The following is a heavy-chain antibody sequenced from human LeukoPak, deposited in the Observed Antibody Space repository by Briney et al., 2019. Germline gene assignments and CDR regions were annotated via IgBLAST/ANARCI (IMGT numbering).Heavy chain of an antibody. V-gene: IGHV3-30*04. J-gene: IGHJ4*02. CDR3: AKGPRMYYYDSSGYWDD. D-gene: IGHD3-22*01. CDR1: GFTFSSYA. Sequence: PGGSLRLSCAASGFTFSSYAMHWVRQAPGKGLEWVAVISYDGSNKYYADSVKGRFTISRDNSKNTLYLQMNSLRAEDTAVYYCAKGPRMYYYDSSGYWDDWGQGTLVTVSS. CDR2: ISYDGSNK.